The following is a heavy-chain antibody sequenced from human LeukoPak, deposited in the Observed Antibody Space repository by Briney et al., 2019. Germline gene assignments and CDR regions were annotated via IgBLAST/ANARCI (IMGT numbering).Heavy chain of an antibody. J-gene: IGHJ3*02. CDR2: IRYDGSNK. Sequence: GGSLRLSCAASRFTFSSYGMHWVRQAPGKGLEWVAFIRYDGSNKYYADSVKGRFTISRDNSENTLYLRMNNLRAEDTAVVYCARTYYDYWSGPYAFDIWGQGTMVTVSS. V-gene: IGHV3-30*02. D-gene: IGHD3-3*01. CDR1: RFTFSSYG. CDR3: ARTYYDYWSGPYAFDI.